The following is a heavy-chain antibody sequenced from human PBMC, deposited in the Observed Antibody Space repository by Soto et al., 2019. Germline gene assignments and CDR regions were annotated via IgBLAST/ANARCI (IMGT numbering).Heavy chain of an antibody. D-gene: IGHD2-2*01. CDR3: ARQVGAGYCSSTSCYGNIYYMDV. CDR2: IYYSGST. CDR1: GCSIISYY. Sequence: PSETLSLTCTVSGCSIISYYWSWIRQPPGKGLEWIGYIYYSGSTNYNPSLKSRVTISVDTSKNQFSLKLSSVTAADTAVYYCARQVGAGYCSSTSCYGNIYYMDVWGKGTTVTVSS. J-gene: IGHJ6*03. V-gene: IGHV4-59*08.